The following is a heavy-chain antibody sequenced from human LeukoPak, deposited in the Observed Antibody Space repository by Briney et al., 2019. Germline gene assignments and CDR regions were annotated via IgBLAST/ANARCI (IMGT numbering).Heavy chain of an antibody. CDR2: IYYSGST. CDR1: GGSISSYY. Sequence: SETLSLTCTVSGGSISSYYWSWIRQPPGKGLEWIGYIYYSGSTNYNPSLKSRVTISVDTSKNQFSLKLSSVTAADTAVYYCAGDRAGYYGTPFDPWGQGTLVTVSS. J-gene: IGHJ5*02. V-gene: IGHV4-59*01. CDR3: AGDRAGYYGTPFDP. D-gene: IGHD3-9*01.